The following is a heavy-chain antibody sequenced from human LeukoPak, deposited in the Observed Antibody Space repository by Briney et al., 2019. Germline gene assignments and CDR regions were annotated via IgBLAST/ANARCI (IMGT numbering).Heavy chain of an antibody. J-gene: IGHJ4*02. CDR3: ARQTVGATSDY. V-gene: IGHV4-59*08. CDR1: SGSISPYC. Sequence: SETLPLTCTVSSGSISPYCWGWIRQPPGKGLEWIGYIYNSGSTSYNPSLKSRLTISIDTSNNQFSLKLSSVTAADTAVYYCARQTVGATSDYWGQGTLVTVSS. D-gene: IGHD1-26*01. CDR2: IYNSGST.